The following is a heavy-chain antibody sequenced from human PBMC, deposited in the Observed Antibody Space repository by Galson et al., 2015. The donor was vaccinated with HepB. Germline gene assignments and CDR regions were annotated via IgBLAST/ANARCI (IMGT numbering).Heavy chain of an antibody. Sequence: SLRLSCAASGFTFSSYAMSWVRQAPGKGLEWVSAISGSGGSTYYADSVKGRFTISRDNSKNTLYLQMNSLRAEDTAVYHCARDKGIAAAGTDFDYWGQGTLVTVSS. CDR1: GFTFSSYA. D-gene: IGHD6-13*01. J-gene: IGHJ4*02. V-gene: IGHV3-23*01. CDR2: ISGSGGST. CDR3: ARDKGIAAAGTDFDY.